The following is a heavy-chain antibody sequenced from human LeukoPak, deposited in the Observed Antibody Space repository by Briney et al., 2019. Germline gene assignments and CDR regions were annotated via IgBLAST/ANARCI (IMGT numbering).Heavy chain of an antibody. CDR3: ASAYGSGSTFDY. J-gene: IGHJ4*02. Sequence: GGSLRLSCAASGFTFSSYAMSWVRQAPGKGLEWASAISGSGGSTYYADSVKGRFTISRDNSKNTLYLQMNSLRAEDTAVYYCASAYGSGSTFDYWGQGTLVTVSS. D-gene: IGHD3-10*01. CDR2: ISGSGGST. V-gene: IGHV3-23*01. CDR1: GFTFSSYA.